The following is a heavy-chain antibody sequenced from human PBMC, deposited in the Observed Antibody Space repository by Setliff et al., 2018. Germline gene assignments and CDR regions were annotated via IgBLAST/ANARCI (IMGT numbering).Heavy chain of an antibody. Sequence: GGSLRLSCAASGFTFSSYAMSWVRQAPGKGLEWVSAISGSGGSTYYADSVKGRFTISRDNSKNTLYLQMNSLRAEDTAVYYCAKDPRITMIVVDPGPYWGQGTLVTVSS. CDR1: GFTFSSYA. D-gene: IGHD3-22*01. V-gene: IGHV3-23*01. CDR2: ISGSGGST. J-gene: IGHJ4*02. CDR3: AKDPRITMIVVDPGPY.